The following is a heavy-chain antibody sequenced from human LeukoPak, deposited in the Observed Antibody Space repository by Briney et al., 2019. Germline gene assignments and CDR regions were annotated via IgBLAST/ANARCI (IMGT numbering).Heavy chain of an antibody. CDR2: INTHTGET. CDR3: ARESPSSGYNFDY. V-gene: IGHV1-2*02. Sequence: ASVKVSCKASGYTLTGYVVHWVRQAPGQGLEWMGWINTHTGETHYAPKFQGRVTMTRDTSISTVYVQLSRLSSDDTAVFYCARESPSSGYNFDYWGQGTLVTVSS. J-gene: IGHJ4*02. CDR1: GYTLTGYV. D-gene: IGHD3-22*01.